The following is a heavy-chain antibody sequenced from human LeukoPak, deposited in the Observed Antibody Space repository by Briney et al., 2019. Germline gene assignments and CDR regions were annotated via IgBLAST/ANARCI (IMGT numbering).Heavy chain of an antibody. J-gene: IGHJ4*02. CDR2: ISSSGSSI. D-gene: IGHD4-23*01. CDR3: ATGGGDGGTFDY. Sequence: GGSLRLSCAASGFTFSDNYMTWIRQPPGKGLEWLSYISSSGSSITYADSVKGRFTISKDNAKNSLFLQMNSLRAEDTAVYYCATGGGDGGTFDYWGRGTLVTVSS. V-gene: IGHV3-11*04. CDR1: GFTFSDNY.